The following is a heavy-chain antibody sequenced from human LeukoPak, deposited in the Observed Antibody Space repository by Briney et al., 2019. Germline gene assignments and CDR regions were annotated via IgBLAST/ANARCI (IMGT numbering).Heavy chain of an antibody. CDR3: ARDPAAAGGLDY. CDR2: ISGSGGST. Sequence: GGSLRLSCAASGFTFSSYAMSWVRQAPGKGLEWVSAISGSGGSTYYADSVKGRFTISRDNSKNTLYLQMNSLRAEDTAVYYCARDPAAAGGLDYWGQGTLVTVSS. V-gene: IGHV3-23*01. CDR1: GFTFSSYA. J-gene: IGHJ4*02. D-gene: IGHD6-13*01.